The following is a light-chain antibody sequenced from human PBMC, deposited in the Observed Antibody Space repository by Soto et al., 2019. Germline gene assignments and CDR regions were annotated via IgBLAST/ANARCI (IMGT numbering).Light chain of an antibody. CDR1: QSVSTK. J-gene: IGKJ1*01. Sequence: EIVMTESPVTLSVSPGERATLSCRASQSVSTKLAWYQHKPGQAPRLLIYGATTRAPDIPARFSGSGSGTDFILTIRSLQSEDFAVYYCQQYNDGPWTFGQGTKVEIK. CDR3: QQYNDGPWT. CDR2: GAT. V-gene: IGKV3-15*01.